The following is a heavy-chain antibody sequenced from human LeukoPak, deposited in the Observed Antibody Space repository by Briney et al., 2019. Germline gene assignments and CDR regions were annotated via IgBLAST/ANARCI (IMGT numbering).Heavy chain of an antibody. Sequence: GGSLRLSCAASGFTFSDYSMNWVRQAPGKGLEWLSSIISSTTNTYYADSVRGRFTISRDNAKNSLYLQMNSLRAEDTAVYYCARLSSHNSGHYSLDYWGQGTLVTVSS. J-gene: IGHJ4*02. CDR3: ARLSSHNSGHYSLDY. CDR2: IISSTTNT. V-gene: IGHV3-21*01. D-gene: IGHD3-22*01. CDR1: GFTFSDYS.